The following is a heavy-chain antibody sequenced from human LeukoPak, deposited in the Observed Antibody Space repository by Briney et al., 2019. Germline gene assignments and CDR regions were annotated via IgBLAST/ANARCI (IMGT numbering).Heavy chain of an antibody. D-gene: IGHD2-15*01. J-gene: IGHJ5*02. CDR2: IYYSGST. CDR1: GGSISRYY. V-gene: IGHV4-59*01. Sequence: SETLSLTCTVSGGSISRYYWSWIRRAPGKGLEWIGYIYYSGSTNYNPSLKSRDTMSVDTSKNQFSLKLSSVTAADTAVYYCARDQGDCSGGSCYVWFYPWGQGTLVTVSS. CDR3: ARDQGDCSGGSCYVWFYP.